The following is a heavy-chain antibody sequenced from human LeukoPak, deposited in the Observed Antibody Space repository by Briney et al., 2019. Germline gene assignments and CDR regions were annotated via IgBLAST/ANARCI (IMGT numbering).Heavy chain of an antibody. CDR2: IKSRTDGGTT. J-gene: IGHJ4*02. V-gene: IGHV3-15*07. Sequence: GGSLRLSCAASFSTFNKAWMNWVRQAPGKGLEWVGRIKSRTDGGTTDYAAPVKGRFTISRDDSENTAYLQMNSLKTEDTAVYYCSTHPTSGFWGQGTLVTVSS. D-gene: IGHD2-15*01. CDR3: STHPTSGF. CDR1: FSTFNKAW.